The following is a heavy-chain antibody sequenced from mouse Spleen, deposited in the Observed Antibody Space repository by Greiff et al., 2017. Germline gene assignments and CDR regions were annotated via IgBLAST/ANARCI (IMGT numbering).Heavy chain of an antibody. CDR2: IDPSDSET. CDR1: GYSFTSYW. CDR3: ARGSSYYFDY. D-gene: IGHD1-1*01. Sequence: QVQLQQSGPQLVRPGASVKISCKASGYSFTSYWMHWVKQRPGQGLEWIGMIDPSDSETRLNQKFKDKATLTVDKSSSTAYMQLSSPTSEDSAVYYCARGSSYYFDYWGQGTTLTVSS. V-gene: IGHV1S127*01. J-gene: IGHJ2*01.